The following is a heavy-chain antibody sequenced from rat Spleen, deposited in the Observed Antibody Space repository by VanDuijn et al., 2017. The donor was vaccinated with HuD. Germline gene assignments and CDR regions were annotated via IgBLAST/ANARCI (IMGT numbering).Heavy chain of an antibody. Sequence: EVHLVESGGGLVQPGRSLKVSCAASGFTFSNYGMHWIRQARKKGLEWVASIGYEGSNVYYGDSVKGRFTISRDTAKNTLYLQMNSLRSEDTAAYYCARGGFCRYWGQGVMVTVSS. CDR1: GFTFSNYG. CDR3: ARGGFCRY. CDR2: IGYEGSNV. D-gene: IGHD3-2*01. J-gene: IGHJ2*01. V-gene: IGHV5-22*01.